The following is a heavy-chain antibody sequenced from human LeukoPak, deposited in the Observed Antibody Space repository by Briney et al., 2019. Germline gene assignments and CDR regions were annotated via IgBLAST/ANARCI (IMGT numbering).Heavy chain of an antibody. CDR1: GFTFDDYA. CDR2: ISWNSGSI. D-gene: IGHD3-3*01. V-gene: IGHV3-9*01. CDR3: AKDSGADDFWSGYVAFDI. Sequence: GGSLRLSCAASGFTFDDYAMHWVRQAPGKGLELVSGISWNSGSIGYADSVKGRFTISRDNAKNSLYLQMNSLRAEDTALYYCAKDSGADDFWSGYVAFDIWGQGTMVTVSS. J-gene: IGHJ3*02.